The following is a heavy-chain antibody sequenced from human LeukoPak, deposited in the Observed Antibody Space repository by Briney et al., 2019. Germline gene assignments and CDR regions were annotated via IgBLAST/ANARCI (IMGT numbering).Heavy chain of an antibody. CDR1: GFSFSRYW. CDR2: IKGDESDD. D-gene: IGHD3-3*01. J-gene: IGHJ4*02. Sequence: GGSLRLSCAASGFSFSRYWMTWVRQAPGKGLEWVANIKGDESDDHYVASVRGRFTISRDNAKRSLHLQMNNLRAEDTGVYYCARVADYDFLSGYYSPFDHWGQGVLVIVSS. V-gene: IGHV3-7*01. CDR3: ARVADYDFLSGYYSPFDH.